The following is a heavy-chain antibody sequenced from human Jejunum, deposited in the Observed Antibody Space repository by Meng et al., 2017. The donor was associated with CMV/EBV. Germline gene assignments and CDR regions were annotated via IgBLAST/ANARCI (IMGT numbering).Heavy chain of an antibody. V-gene: IGHV1-2*02. D-gene: IGHD3-3*01. CDR1: YTFTGHY. J-gene: IGHJ6*02. CDR2: ITPDSGGT. CDR3: ARDLRFLGRCFGMDV. Sequence: YTFTGHYMHWVRQAPGQGLEWMGWITPDSGGTNYAQKFLGRVTMTSDTSISTAYMELSSLRSDDTAVYYCARDLRFLGRCFGMDVWGQGTTVTVSS.